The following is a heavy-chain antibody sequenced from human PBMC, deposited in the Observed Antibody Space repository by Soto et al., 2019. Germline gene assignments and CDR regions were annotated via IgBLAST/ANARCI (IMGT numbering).Heavy chain of an antibody. Sequence: PGGSLRLSSAASGFTFSSYSMNWVRQAPGKGLEWVSSISSSSSYIYYADSVKGRFTISRDNAKNSLYLQMNSLRAEDTAVYYCASVDDFWSGYPDYWGQGTLVTVSS. CDR3: ASVDDFWSGYPDY. J-gene: IGHJ4*02. CDR1: GFTFSSYS. CDR2: ISSSSSYI. D-gene: IGHD3-3*01. V-gene: IGHV3-21*01.